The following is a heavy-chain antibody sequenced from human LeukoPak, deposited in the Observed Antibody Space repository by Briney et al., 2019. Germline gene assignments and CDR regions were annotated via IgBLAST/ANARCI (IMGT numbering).Heavy chain of an antibody. CDR3: ATLTGYSSESWFDP. V-gene: IGHV4-34*01. D-gene: IGHD3-9*01. CDR1: GGSFSGYY. CDR2: INHSGST. J-gene: IGHJ5*02. Sequence: SETLSLTCAVYGGSFSGYYWSWIRQPPGKGLEWIGEINHSGSTNYNPSLKSRVTISVDTSKNQFSLKLSSVTAADTAVYYCATLTGYSSESWFDPWGQGILVTVSS.